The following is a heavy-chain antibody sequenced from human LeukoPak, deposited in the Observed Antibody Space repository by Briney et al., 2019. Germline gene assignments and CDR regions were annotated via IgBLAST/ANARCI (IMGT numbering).Heavy chain of an antibody. CDR3: ARVTLDQRYYYYYMDV. V-gene: IGHV4-61*01. J-gene: IGHJ6*03. D-gene: IGHD2-2*01. CDR2: IYYSGST. Sequence: SPSETLSLTCTVSGGSISSSSYYWSWIRQPPGKGLEWIGYIYYSGSTNYNPSLKSRVTISVDTSKNQFSLKLSSVTAADTAVYYCARVTLDQRYYYYYMDVWGKGTTVTVSS. CDR1: GGSISSSSYY.